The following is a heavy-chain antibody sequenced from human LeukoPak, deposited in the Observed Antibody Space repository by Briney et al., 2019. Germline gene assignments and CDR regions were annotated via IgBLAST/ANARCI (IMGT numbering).Heavy chain of an antibody. CDR2: INPSGGST. V-gene: IGHV1-46*01. CDR3: ARAFSSGWYRPYYYYGMDV. D-gene: IGHD6-19*01. CDR1: GYTFTSYY. Sequence: ASVKVSCKASGYTFTSYYTHWVRQAPGQGLEWMGIINPSGGSTSYAQKFQGRVTMTRDTSTSTVYMELSSLRSEDTAVYYCARAFSSGWYRPYYYYGMDVWGQGTTVTVSS. J-gene: IGHJ6*02.